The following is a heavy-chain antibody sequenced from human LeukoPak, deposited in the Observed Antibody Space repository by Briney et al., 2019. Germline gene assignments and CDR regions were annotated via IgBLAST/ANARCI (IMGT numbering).Heavy chain of an antibody. CDR2: IYSGGST. Sequence: GGSLRLSCAASGFTVSSNYMSWVRQAPGKGLEWVSVIYSGGSTYYADSVKGRFTISRDNSMNTLYLQMNSLRAEDTAVYYCAKDDRIQTRRYSYNYWGQGTLVTVSS. D-gene: IGHD5-18*01. CDR3: AKDDRIQTRRYSYNY. V-gene: IGHV3-53*01. CDR1: GFTVSSNY. J-gene: IGHJ4*02.